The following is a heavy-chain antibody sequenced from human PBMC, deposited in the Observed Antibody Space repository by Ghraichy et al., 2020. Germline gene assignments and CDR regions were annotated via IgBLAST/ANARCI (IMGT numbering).Heavy chain of an antibody. D-gene: IGHD3-22*01. J-gene: IGHJ4*02. CDR1: GGSISSSSYY. Sequence: SETLSLTCTVSGGSISSSSYYWGWLRQPPGKGLEWIGSIYYSGSTYYNPSLKSRVTISVDTSKNQFSLKLSSVTAADTAVYYCARQGYYYDSSGFDYWGQGTLVTVSS. CDR3: ARQGYYYDSSGFDY. CDR2: IYYSGST. V-gene: IGHV4-39*01.